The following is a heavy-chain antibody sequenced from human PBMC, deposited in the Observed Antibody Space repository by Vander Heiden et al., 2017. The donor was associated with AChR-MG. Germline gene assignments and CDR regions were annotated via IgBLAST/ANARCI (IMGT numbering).Heavy chain of an antibody. Sequence: QVQLLESGGGLVKPGGSLRLSCAASGFTFSDYYIGWVRQSPGKGREWISYISGTGRTIYYADSVRGRFTISRDNAKNSLYLQMNSLRTDDTAVYYCAREIPLGYWGQGTLVTVSS. J-gene: IGHJ4*02. CDR1: GFTFSDYY. V-gene: IGHV3-11*01. D-gene: IGHD3-16*01. CDR3: AREIPLGY. CDR2: ISGTGRTI.